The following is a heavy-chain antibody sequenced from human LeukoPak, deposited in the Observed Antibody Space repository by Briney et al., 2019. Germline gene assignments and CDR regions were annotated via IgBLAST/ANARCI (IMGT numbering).Heavy chain of an antibody. CDR2: TTHRGTT. V-gene: IGHV4-38-2*01. D-gene: IGHD3-10*01. CDR1: GYSVNSDYY. Sequence: SETLSLPCAVSGYSVNSDYYWGWNRQSPGKGLEWIGSTTHRGTTYHNPPLMRRVSISLDSSKNHLSLKLRSVTAADTAIYYCARRGLTLRTWYFDLWGRGTLVTVSS. CDR3: ARRGLTLRTWYFDL. J-gene: IGHJ2*01.